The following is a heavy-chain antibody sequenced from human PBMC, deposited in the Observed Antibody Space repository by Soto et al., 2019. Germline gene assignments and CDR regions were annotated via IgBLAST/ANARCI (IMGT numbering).Heavy chain of an antibody. J-gene: IGHJ4*02. Sequence: GGSLRLSCAASGFTFSSYAMHWVRQAPGKGLEWVAVISYDGSNKYYADSVKGRFTISRDNSKNTLYLQMNSLRAEDTAVYYCARDYIVATMYIDYWGQGTLVTVSS. CDR1: GFTFSSYA. D-gene: IGHD5-12*01. V-gene: IGHV3-30-3*01. CDR3: ARDYIVATMYIDY. CDR2: ISYDGSNK.